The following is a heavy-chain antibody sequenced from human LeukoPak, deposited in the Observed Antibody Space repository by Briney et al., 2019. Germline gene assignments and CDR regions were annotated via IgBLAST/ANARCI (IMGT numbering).Heavy chain of an antibody. V-gene: IGHV3-30*04. CDR3: ARGLEWGDGFDI. J-gene: IGHJ3*02. Sequence: GGSLRLSCAASGFTFTTYTMHWVRQAPGKGLEWVAVISYDGYNKYYTDSVKGRFIISRDNSKNTLYLQMNSLRAEDTAVYYCARGLEWGDGFDIWGQGTMVTVSP. CDR2: ISYDGYNK. CDR1: GFTFTTYT. D-gene: IGHD1-1*01.